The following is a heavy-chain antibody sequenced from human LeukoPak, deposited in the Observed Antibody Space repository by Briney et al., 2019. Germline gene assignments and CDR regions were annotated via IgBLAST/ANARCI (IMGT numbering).Heavy chain of an antibody. J-gene: IGHJ4*02. CDR3: AKEGYSSSQPLDY. D-gene: IGHD6-13*01. V-gene: IGHV3-30*18. CDR2: ISYDGSNK. CDR1: GFTFSSYG. Sequence: GGSLRLSCAASGFTFSSYGMHWVRQAPGKGLEWVAVISYDGSNKYYADSVKGRFTISRDNSKNTLYLQMNSLRAEDTAVYYCAKEGYSSSQPLDYWGQGTLVTVSS.